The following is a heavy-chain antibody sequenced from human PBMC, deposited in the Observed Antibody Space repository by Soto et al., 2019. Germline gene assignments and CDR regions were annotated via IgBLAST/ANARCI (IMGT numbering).Heavy chain of an antibody. V-gene: IGHV3-23*01. Sequence: GGYLRLSCAASGFTFSSYAMSWVRQAPGKGLEWVSAISGSGGSTYYADSVKGRFTISRDNSKNTLYLQMNSLRAEDTAVYYCANHYCGGDDCGAFDIWGQGTMVTVSS. CDR1: GFTFSSYA. CDR2: ISGSGGST. CDR3: ANHYCGGDDCGAFDI. D-gene: IGHD2-21*01. J-gene: IGHJ3*02.